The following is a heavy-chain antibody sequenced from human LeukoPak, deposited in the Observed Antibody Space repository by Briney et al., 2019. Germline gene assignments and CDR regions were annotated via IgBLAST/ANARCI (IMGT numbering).Heavy chain of an antibody. D-gene: IGHD3-22*01. Sequence: PSETLSLTCTVSGGSISSGGYYWSWIRQHPGKGLEWIGYIYYSGSTYYNPSLKSRVTISVDTSKNQFSLKLSSVTAADTAVYYCAREFFFGGPDSSGYYTQIDYWGQGTLVTVSS. J-gene: IGHJ4*02. CDR3: AREFFFGGPDSSGYYTQIDY. CDR1: GGSISSGGYY. CDR2: IYYSGST. V-gene: IGHV4-31*03.